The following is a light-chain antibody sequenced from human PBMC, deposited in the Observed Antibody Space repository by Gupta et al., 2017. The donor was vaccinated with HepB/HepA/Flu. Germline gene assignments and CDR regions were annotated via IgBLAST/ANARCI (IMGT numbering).Light chain of an antibody. J-gene: IGKJ1*01. V-gene: IGKV4-1*01. CDR1: QSVLYSSNNKNY. Sequence: DIVMTQSPESLAVSLGEWATINCKSSQSVLYSSNNKNYLGWYQQKPGPPPKLLIYWASAREAGVPDRFSGSGSGTNFTLTISNLQAEDVAVYYCQQYDNSPPWTFGQGTKVEIK. CDR2: WAS. CDR3: QQYDNSPPWT.